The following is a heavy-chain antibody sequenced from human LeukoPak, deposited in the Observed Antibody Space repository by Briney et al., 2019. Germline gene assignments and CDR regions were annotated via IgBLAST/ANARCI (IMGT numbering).Heavy chain of an antibody. V-gene: IGHV4-38-2*02. CDR2: IYHSGRT. J-gene: IGHJ4*02. CDR3: ARDDCSITSCYTGVDY. Sequence: SETLSLTCTVSGYSISSGYYWGWIRQPPGKGLDWIGSIYHSGRTYYNPSLKSRVTISVDTSKNQFSLNLSSVTAADTALYYCARDDCSITSCYTGVDYWGQGTLVTVSS. D-gene: IGHD2-2*02. CDR1: GYSISSGYY.